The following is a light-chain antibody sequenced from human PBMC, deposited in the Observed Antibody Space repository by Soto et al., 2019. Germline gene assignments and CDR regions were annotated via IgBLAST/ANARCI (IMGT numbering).Light chain of an antibody. CDR2: AAS. CDR1: QAVSTW. Sequence: DIQMTQSPSFVSASVGDRVTITCRASQAVSTWLAWYQQKPGDAPKLLIYAASTLQSGVPSRFSGSGSGTDFTLTIRSLQHEDFATYYCQQSTSFPRTFGGGTKVEIK. V-gene: IGKV1-12*01. J-gene: IGKJ4*01. CDR3: QQSTSFPRT.